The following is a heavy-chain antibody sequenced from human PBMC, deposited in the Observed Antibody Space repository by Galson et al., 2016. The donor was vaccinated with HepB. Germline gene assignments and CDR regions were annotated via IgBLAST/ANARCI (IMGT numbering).Heavy chain of an antibody. CDR3: VHRNYESWSGYGPKWYFDV. Sequence: PALVKPTQTLTLSCSFSGFSLSSNGEAVGWIRQPPGKALEWLAMIYWDDDKRFSPSLNSRLTITKDTSHNQVFLTLTNMDPVDTGTYYCVHRNYESWSGYGPKWYFDVWGRRTLVTVSS. CDR1: GFSLSSNGEA. J-gene: IGHJ2*01. V-gene: IGHV2-5*02. CDR2: IYWDDDK. D-gene: IGHD3-3*01.